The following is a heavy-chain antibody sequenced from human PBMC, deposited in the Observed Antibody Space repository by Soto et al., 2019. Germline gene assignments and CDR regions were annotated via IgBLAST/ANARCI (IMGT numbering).Heavy chain of an antibody. CDR3: ARDRIRYCSSTSCKYYGMDV. V-gene: IGHV4-4*02. Sequence: SETLSLTCAVSGGSISSSNWWSWVRQPPGKGLEWIGEIYHSGSTNYNPSLKSRVTISVDKSKNQFSLKLSSVTAADTAVYYCARDRIRYCSSTSCKYYGMDVWDQGTTVTVSS. D-gene: IGHD2-2*01. J-gene: IGHJ6*02. CDR1: GGSISSSNW. CDR2: IYHSGST.